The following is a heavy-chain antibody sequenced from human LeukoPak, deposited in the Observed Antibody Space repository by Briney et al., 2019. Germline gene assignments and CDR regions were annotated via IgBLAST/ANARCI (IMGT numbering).Heavy chain of an antibody. V-gene: IGHV3-15*01. D-gene: IGHD1-20*01. Sequence: GGSLRLSCAASGFTFSSYAMHWVRQAPGKGLEWVGHIQSNSNGGTTDYAAPVKGRFTISRDDSKNTLYLQMNSLKTEDTAVYYCTTEYYGSVYNFWGQGTLVTVSS. J-gene: IGHJ4*02. CDR3: TTEYYGSVYNF. CDR1: GFTFSSYA. CDR2: IQSNSNGGTT.